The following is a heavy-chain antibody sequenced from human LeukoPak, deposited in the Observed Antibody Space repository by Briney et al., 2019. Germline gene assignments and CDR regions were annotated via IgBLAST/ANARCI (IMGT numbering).Heavy chain of an antibody. Sequence: GGSLRPSCAASGFTVITNDMTWVRQAPGKGLEWVALLYTDGNTKYADSVQGRFTISRHNSKNTLYLEMNRLSTDDPAVYYCARGVEPLAANTLAYWGQGTLVTVSS. V-gene: IGHV3-53*01. CDR2: LYTDGNT. CDR1: GFTVITND. D-gene: IGHD1-14*01. J-gene: IGHJ4*02. CDR3: ARGVEPLAANTLAY.